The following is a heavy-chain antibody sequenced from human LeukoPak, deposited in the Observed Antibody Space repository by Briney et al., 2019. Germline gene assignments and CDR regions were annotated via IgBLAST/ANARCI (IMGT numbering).Heavy chain of an antibody. CDR1: GFTFSSYG. V-gene: IGHV3-30*02. CDR3: AKDYCSSTSCIPGDYYYYYMDV. J-gene: IGHJ6*03. Sequence: AGGSLRLSCAASGFTFSSYGMHWVRQAPGKGLEWVAFIRYDGSNKYYADSVKGRFTISRENSKNTLYLQMNSLRAEDTAVYYCAKDYCSSTSCIPGDYYYYYMDVWGKGTTVTVSS. CDR2: IRYDGSNK. D-gene: IGHD2-2*01.